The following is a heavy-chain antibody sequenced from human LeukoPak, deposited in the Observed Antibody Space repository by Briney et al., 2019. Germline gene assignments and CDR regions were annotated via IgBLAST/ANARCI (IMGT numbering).Heavy chain of an antibody. CDR1: GFIFGDHA. J-gene: IGHJ4*01. Sequence: GGSLRLSCTASGFIFGDHAMTWFRQAPGKGPEWVGFIRSKAYGGTTEYAASVKGRFTISRDDSKSIAYLQMNSLKTEDTAVYYCTRDVTSMVRGVNMAYWGQEPWSPSPQ. V-gene: IGHV3-49*03. D-gene: IGHD3-10*01. CDR2: IRSKAYGGTT. CDR3: TRDVTSMVRGVNMAY.